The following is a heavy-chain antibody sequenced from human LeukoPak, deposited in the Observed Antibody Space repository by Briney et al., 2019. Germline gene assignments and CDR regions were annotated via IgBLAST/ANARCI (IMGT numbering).Heavy chain of an antibody. CDR1: GFTFSSYA. Sequence: GGSLRLSCAASGFTFSSYAMSWVRQAPGKGLEWVSAISGSGGNTYYADSVKGRFTISRDNSKNTLYLQMNSLRAEDTAVYYCAKDVWRVAAAGYFDYWGQGTLDTVSS. D-gene: IGHD6-13*01. J-gene: IGHJ4*02. CDR3: AKDVWRVAAAGYFDY. V-gene: IGHV3-23*01. CDR2: ISGSGGNT.